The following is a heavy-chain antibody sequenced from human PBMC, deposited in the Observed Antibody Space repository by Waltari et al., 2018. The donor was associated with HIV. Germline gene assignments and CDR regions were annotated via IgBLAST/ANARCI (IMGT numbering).Heavy chain of an antibody. CDR2: INGRATA. Sequence: QVHLQQWGAGLLKPSETLSLTCAVYGGSISGYFWIWVRQPPGRGLEWIGEINGRATANYNPSLKSRVSMSVNTSKNQFSLSLTSVTAADTALYYCARVEMASITYFDFWGQGTLVTVSS. J-gene: IGHJ4*02. D-gene: IGHD5-12*01. CDR3: ARVEMASITYFDF. V-gene: IGHV4-34*02. CDR1: GGSISGYF.